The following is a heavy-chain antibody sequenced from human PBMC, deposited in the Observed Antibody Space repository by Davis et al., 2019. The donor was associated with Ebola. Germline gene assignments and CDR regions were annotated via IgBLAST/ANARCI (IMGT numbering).Heavy chain of an antibody. CDR2: IKQDGSEK. D-gene: IGHD2-15*01. J-gene: IGHJ4*02. CDR3: ARGMVVVVAATLLIGEYYFDY. Sequence: GGSLRLSCAASGFTFSSYWMSWVRQAPGKGLEWVANIKQDGSEKYYVDSVKGRFTISRDNAKNSLYLQMNSLRAEDTAVYYCARGMVVVVAATLLIGEYYFDYWGQGTLVTVSS. CDR1: GFTFSSYW. V-gene: IGHV3-7*01.